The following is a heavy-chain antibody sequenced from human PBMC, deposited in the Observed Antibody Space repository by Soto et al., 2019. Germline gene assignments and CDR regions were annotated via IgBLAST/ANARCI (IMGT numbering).Heavy chain of an antibody. CDR3: ARDGEWELVLESFYYYGMDV. CDR2: ISYAGSDK. CDR1: GFTFRNFG. Sequence: GGSLRLSCAASGFTFRNFGMAWVRQAPGKGLEWVAVISYAGSDKYYAASVKGRFTISRDNAKNMLYLQMNSLRVEDTAVYFCARDGEWELVLESFYYYGMDVWGQGTTVTVSS. D-gene: IGHD1-26*01. V-gene: IGHV3-30*03. J-gene: IGHJ6*02.